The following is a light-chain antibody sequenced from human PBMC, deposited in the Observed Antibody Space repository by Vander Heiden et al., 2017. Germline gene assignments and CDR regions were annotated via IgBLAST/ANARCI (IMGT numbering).Light chain of an antibody. CDR2: AAS. V-gene: IGKV1-9*01. CDR3: QQLNSYPFT. Sequence: DIQLTQSPSFLSASVGDRVTITCRASQGISSYLAWYQQKPGKAPKLLIYAASTLQSGVPSRFSGSGSGTEFTLTISSLQPEDVATYYCQQLNSYPFTFGQGTKVEIK. J-gene: IGKJ2*01. CDR1: QGISSY.